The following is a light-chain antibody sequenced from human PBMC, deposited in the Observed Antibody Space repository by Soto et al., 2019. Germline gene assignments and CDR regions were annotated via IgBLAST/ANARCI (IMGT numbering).Light chain of an antibody. CDR1: SSDVGSYNL. CDR2: EGS. V-gene: IGLV2-23*01. CDR3: CSYAGSRTYV. J-gene: IGLJ1*01. Sequence: QSALTQPASVSGSPGQSITISCTGTSSDVGSYNLVSWYQQHPGKAPKLMIYEGSKRPSGVSNRFSGSESGNTASLTISGLQAEDEADYYCCSYAGSRTYVFGTGTKVTV.